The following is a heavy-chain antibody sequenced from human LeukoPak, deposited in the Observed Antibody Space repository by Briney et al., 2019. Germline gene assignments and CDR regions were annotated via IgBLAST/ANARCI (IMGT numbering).Heavy chain of an antibody. CDR2: IRSSGTTI. Sequence: GGSLRLFCAVSGFPFSIYEMNWVRQAPGKGLEWVSNIRSSGTTIYYADSVKGRYPISRDNAKNSLYLQMNSLRVEDTAVYYCAKDMRYYDFWSGTYWGQGTLVTVSS. J-gene: IGHJ4*02. D-gene: IGHD3-3*01. CDR3: AKDMRYYDFWSGTY. CDR1: GFPFSIYE. V-gene: IGHV3-48*03.